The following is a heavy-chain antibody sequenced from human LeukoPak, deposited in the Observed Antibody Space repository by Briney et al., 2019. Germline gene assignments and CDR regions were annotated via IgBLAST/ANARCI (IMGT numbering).Heavy chain of an antibody. CDR2: INHGGST. Sequence: PSETLSLTCSVYGGSFSGYYWTWIRQPPGKGLEWIGEINHGGSTNYNPSLKSRVTISVDTSKNQFSLKLSSVTAADTAVYYCAGDVGATSHFDYRGQGTLVTVSS. CDR1: GGSFSGYY. CDR3: AGDVGATSHFDY. V-gene: IGHV4-34*01. D-gene: IGHD1-26*01. J-gene: IGHJ4*02.